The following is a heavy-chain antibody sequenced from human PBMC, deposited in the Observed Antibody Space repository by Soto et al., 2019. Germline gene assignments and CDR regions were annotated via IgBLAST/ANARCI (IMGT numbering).Heavy chain of an antibody. D-gene: IGHD5-18*01. V-gene: IGHV1-69*02. CDR3: ARDTTY. CDR1: GGTFGTYT. Sequence: QVQLVQSGAEVKKPGSSVKVSCKASGGTFGTYTISWVRQAPGQGLEWMGRIIPFLDITDYAQKFRGRITITADKSTTTVYMELKSLRSEDTAVYFCARDTTYWGQGTLVTVSS. CDR2: IIPFLDIT. J-gene: IGHJ4*02.